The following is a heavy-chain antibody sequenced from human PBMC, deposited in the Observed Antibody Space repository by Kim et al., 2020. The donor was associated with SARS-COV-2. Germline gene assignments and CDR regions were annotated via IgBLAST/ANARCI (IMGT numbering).Heavy chain of an antibody. D-gene: IGHD2-2*01. Sequence: GGSLRLSCVTSGFTFSNYGMIWVRQPPGKGLEWVSLVTGNGGNTNYADSVKGRFTTSRDNSKNTLYLQMNSLRAEDAAIYYCSTRGMPTAGYHMHVWGKGTTVTVSS. CDR1: GFTFSNYG. J-gene: IGHJ6*03. CDR2: VTGNGGNT. V-gene: IGHV3-23*01. CDR3: STRGMPTAGYHMHV.